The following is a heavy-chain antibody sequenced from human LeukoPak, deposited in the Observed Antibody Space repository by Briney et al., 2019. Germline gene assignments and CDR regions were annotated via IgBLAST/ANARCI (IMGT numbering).Heavy chain of an antibody. CDR1: GGSISSGGYY. CDR2: IYHSGST. CDR3: ARATTVTPGDLDY. Sequence: SETLSLTCTVSGGSISSGGYYWSWIRQPPGKGLEWIGYIYHSGSTYYNPSLKSRVTISVDRSKNQFSLKLSSVTAADTAVYYCARATTVTPGDLDYWGQGTLVTVSS. J-gene: IGHJ4*02. V-gene: IGHV4-30-2*01. D-gene: IGHD4-11*01.